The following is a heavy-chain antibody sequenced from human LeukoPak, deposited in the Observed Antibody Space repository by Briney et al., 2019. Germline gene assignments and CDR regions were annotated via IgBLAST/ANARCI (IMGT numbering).Heavy chain of an antibody. D-gene: IGHD2-2*01. CDR3: ARLACSSTSCYLRSWSYYYMDV. CDR2: IYPGDSDT. V-gene: IGHV5-51*01. CDR1: GSSFTSYW. J-gene: IGHJ6*03. Sequence: GESLKISCKGSGSSFTSYWIGWVRPMPGKGLEWMGIIYPGDSDTRYSPSFQGQVTISADKSISTAYLQWRSLKASDTAMYYCARLACSSTSCYLRSWSYYYMDVWGKGTTVTVSS.